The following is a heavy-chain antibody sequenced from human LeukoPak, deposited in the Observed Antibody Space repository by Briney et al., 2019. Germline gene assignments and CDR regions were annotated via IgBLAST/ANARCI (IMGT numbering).Heavy chain of an antibody. CDR1: GYRFSNYW. V-gene: IGHV5-51*01. CDR2: IYPGDSDT. J-gene: IGHJ4*02. CDR3: ARRDGYNSAVDY. Sequence: LGESLKISCKGSGYRFSNYWIGWVRQMPGKGLEWMGIIYPGDSDTRDSPSFQGQVTISVDKSINTAYLQWSSLKASDTAMYYCARRDGYNSAVDYWGQGTLVTVSS. D-gene: IGHD5-24*01.